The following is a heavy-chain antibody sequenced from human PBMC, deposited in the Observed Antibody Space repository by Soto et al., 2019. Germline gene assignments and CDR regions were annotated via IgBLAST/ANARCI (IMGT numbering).Heavy chain of an antibody. CDR1: GASITIGGYA. V-gene: IGHV4-30-2*01. Sequence: SGTLSLTCADSGASITIGGYAWSWIRQTPGKGLEWIGYINHLETTFYNPSFESRPTLSIDRAKNQFSLKLHSMSAADRAVYFCARGGGSDSFDHWGQGILVTVSS. D-gene: IGHD1-26*01. CDR3: ARGGGSDSFDH. J-gene: IGHJ4*02. CDR2: INHLETT.